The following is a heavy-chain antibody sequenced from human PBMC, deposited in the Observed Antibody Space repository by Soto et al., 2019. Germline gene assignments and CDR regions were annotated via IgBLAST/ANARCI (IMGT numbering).Heavy chain of an antibody. V-gene: IGHV3-30*18. D-gene: IGHD4-17*01. CDR1: GFTFSSYG. J-gene: IGHJ3*02. CDR2: ISYDGSNK. CDR3: AKGPAYGDYRPYDAFDI. Sequence: QVQLVESGGGVVQPGRSLRLSCAASGFTFSSYGMHWVRQAPGKGLEWVAVISYDGSNKYYADSVKGRFTISRDNSKNTLYLQMNSLRAEDTAVYYCAKGPAYGDYRPYDAFDIWGQGTMVTVSS.